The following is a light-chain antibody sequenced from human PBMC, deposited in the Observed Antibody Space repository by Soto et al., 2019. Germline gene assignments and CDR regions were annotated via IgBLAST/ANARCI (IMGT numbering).Light chain of an antibody. CDR1: QSISSN. CDR3: QQRSNWPPIT. Sequence: EIVMTQSPATLSVSPGATANFSCMASQSISSNLAWYQQKPGQAPRLLIYDASNRATGIPARFSGSGSGTDFTLTISSLEPEDFAVYYCQQRSNWPPITFGQGTRLEI. CDR2: DAS. V-gene: IGKV3-11*01. J-gene: IGKJ5*01.